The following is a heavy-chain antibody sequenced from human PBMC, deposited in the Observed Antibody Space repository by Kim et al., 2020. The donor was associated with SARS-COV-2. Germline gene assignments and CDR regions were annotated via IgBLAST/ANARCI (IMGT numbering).Heavy chain of an antibody. V-gene: IGHV3-48*01. CDR3: ARPYYGIGMDV. CDR1: GFTFSSYS. CDR2: ISSSSSTI. Sequence: GWSLRLSCAASGFTFSSYSMNWVRQAPGKGLEWVSYISSSSSTIYYADSVKGRFTISRDNAKNSLYLQINSLRAEDTAVYYCARPYYGIGMDVWGQGTTV. J-gene: IGHJ6*02. D-gene: IGHD3-22*01.